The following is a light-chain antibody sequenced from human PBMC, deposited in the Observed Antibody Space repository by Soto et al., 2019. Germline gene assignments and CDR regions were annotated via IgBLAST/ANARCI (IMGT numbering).Light chain of an antibody. CDR2: DVS. Sequence: QSALTQPRSVSGSPGQSVTISCTGTSSDVGGYNYVSWYQQHPGKSPKLMIYDVSKRPSGVPDRFSGSKSGNTAPLTISGLQAEDDADYNCCSYAVSYKGYVFGTGTKVTVL. CDR3: CSYAVSYKGYV. J-gene: IGLJ1*01. V-gene: IGLV2-11*01. CDR1: SSDVGGYNY.